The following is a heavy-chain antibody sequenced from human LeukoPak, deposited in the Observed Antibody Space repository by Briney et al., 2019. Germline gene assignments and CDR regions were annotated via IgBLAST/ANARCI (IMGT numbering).Heavy chain of an antibody. CDR1: GFTFDDYA. CDR2: ISWNSGSI. J-gene: IGHJ3*02. Sequence: GGSLRLSCAASGFTFDDYAMHWVRQAPGKGLEWVSGISWNSGSIGYADSVKGRFTISRDNAKNSLYLQMNSLRAEDTALYYCAKDLAGDYGGNPGPAFDIWGQGTMVTVSS. D-gene: IGHD4-23*01. CDR3: AKDLAGDYGGNPGPAFDI. V-gene: IGHV3-9*01.